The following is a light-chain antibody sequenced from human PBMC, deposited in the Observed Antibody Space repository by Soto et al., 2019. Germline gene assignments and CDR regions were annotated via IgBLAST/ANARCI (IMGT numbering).Light chain of an antibody. J-gene: IGLJ2*01. Sequence: QSVLTQPPSVSAAPGPKVTISCSGSSSNIGNNYVSWYQQLPGTAPKLLIYDNNKRPSGIPDRFSGSKSGTSATLGITGLQTGDEADYYCGTWDSSLSVVFGGGTQLTVL. CDR3: GTWDSSLSVV. CDR2: DNN. V-gene: IGLV1-51*01. CDR1: SSNIGNNY.